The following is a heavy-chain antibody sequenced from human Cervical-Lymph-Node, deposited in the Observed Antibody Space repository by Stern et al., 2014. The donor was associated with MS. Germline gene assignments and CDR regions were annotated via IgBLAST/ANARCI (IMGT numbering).Heavy chain of an antibody. CDR1: GYTFTNYD. Sequence: QVQLVQSGAEVKKPGASVRVSCKTSGYTFTNYDVSWVRQAAGQGLEWVGWTNTNNGKTVYAQKFQGRVTETSGTTKATTYMGLSSLKSDDTAVYYCTTSQGAFWGQGTLVTVSS. CDR2: TNTNNGKT. J-gene: IGHJ4*02. D-gene: IGHD3-16*01. CDR3: TTSQGAF. V-gene: IGHV1-8*01.